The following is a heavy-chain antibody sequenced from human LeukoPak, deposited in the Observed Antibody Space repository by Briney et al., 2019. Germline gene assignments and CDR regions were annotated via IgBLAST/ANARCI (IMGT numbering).Heavy chain of an antibody. J-gene: IGHJ4*02. Sequence: GGSLRLSCAASGFTFGSYGMHWVRQAPGKGLEWVTFIRYDGSNKYYADSVKGRFTISRDNSKNTLYLQMNSLRAEDTAVYYCAKDALLVVGSSGYYYNNWGQGTLVTVSS. D-gene: IGHD3-22*01. CDR2: IRYDGSNK. CDR3: AKDALLVVGSSGYYYNN. CDR1: GFTFGSYG. V-gene: IGHV3-30*02.